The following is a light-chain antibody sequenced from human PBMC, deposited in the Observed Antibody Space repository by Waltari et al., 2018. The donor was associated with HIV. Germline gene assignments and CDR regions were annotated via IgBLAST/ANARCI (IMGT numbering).Light chain of an antibody. J-gene: IGLJ2*01. CDR3: QSYDSSLSGVV. CDR2: GNR. CDR1: SSNIGAGYD. Sequence: QSVLTQPPSVSGAPGQRVTISCPGTSSNIGAGYDVHWYQQLPGTAPTLLLYGNRNRPSGVPDRFSGSKSGTSASLAITGLQAEDEADYYCQSYDSSLSGVVFGGGTRLTVL. V-gene: IGLV1-40*01.